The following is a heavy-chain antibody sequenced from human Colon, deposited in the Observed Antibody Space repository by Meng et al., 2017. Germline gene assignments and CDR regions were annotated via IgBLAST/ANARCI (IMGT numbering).Heavy chain of an antibody. CDR2: IYYGGSA. CDR3: ARGLKGSLEF. V-gene: IGHV4-31*03. D-gene: IGHD3-10*01. Sequence: QGPLQESGPGLVTPSQPLSLLCSVSGDSITRGGYHWSWVRQRPGRGLEWVGHIYYGGSAFYNPALRSRLTMSTDRSANQFSLRVTSVTAADTATYFCARGLKGSLEFWGQGALVTVSS. CDR1: GDSITRGGYH. J-gene: IGHJ4*02.